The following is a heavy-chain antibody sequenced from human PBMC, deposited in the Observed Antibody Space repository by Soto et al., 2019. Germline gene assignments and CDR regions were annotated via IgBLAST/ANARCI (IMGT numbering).Heavy chain of an antibody. CDR1: GFTFSSYG. CDR3: AREWELLPSVRGTTSLYYYGMDV. D-gene: IGHD1-26*01. J-gene: IGHJ6*02. Sequence: GGSLRLSCAASGFTFSSYGMHWVRQAPGKGLEWVAVIWYDGSNKYYADSVKGRFTISRDNSKNTLYLQMNSLRAEDTAMYYCAREWELLPSVRGTTSLYYYGMDVWGQGTTVTVSS. CDR2: IWYDGSNK. V-gene: IGHV3-33*01.